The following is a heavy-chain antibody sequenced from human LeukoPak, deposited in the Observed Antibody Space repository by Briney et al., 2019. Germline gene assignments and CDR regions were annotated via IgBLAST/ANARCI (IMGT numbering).Heavy chain of an antibody. D-gene: IGHD4-17*01. V-gene: IGHV3-21*01. Sequence: GGSLRLSCAASGFTFSSYAMSWVRQAPGKGLQWVSYVSFGSSYISYADSLKGRFTISRDDAKSSVYLEMTSLRAEDTAVYYCARASTEYAVTDGFDTWGPGTLVTVSS. J-gene: IGHJ5*02. CDR1: GFTFSSYA. CDR3: ARASTEYAVTDGFDT. CDR2: VSFGSSYI.